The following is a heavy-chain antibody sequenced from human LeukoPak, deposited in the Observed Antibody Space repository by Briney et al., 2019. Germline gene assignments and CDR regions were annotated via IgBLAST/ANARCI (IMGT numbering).Heavy chain of an antibody. V-gene: IGHV3-23*01. Sequence: PGRSLRLSCAASGFTLSTYGMSWVRQAPGKGLEWVSGISGSGGSRFYTDSVKGRFTISRDNSKNTLYLQMNSLRAEDTAVYHCAKLREWELPDLFDYWGQGTLVTVSS. CDR2: ISGSGGSR. D-gene: IGHD1-26*01. CDR1: GFTLSTYG. J-gene: IGHJ4*02. CDR3: AKLREWELPDLFDY.